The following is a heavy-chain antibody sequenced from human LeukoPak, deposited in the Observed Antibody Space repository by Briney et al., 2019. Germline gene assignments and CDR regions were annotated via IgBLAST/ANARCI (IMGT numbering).Heavy chain of an antibody. CDR2: IKQDGSEK. J-gene: IGHJ3*02. CDR1: GFTFSSYS. V-gene: IGHV3-7*01. Sequence: GGSLRLSCAASGFTFSSYSMNWVRQAPGKGLEWVANIKQDGSEKYYVDSVKGRFTISRDNAKNSLYLQMNSLRAEDTAVYYCARGTWTAFDIWGQGTMVTVSS. CDR3: ARGTWTAFDI. D-gene: IGHD5-12*01.